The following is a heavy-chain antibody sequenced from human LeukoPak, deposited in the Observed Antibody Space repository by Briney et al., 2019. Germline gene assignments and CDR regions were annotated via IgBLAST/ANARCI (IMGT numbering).Heavy chain of an antibody. V-gene: IGHV1-18*01. D-gene: IGHD3-22*01. CDR3: ARGAGEDYYDSSGLADY. CDR2: ISAYNGNT. CDR1: GYTFTSYG. J-gene: IGHJ4*02. Sequence: ASVKVSCKASGYTFTSYGISWVRQAPGQGLEWMGWISAYNGNTNYAQKLQGRVTMTTDTSTSTAYMELRSLRSEDTAVYYCARGAGEDYYDSSGLADYWGQGTLVTVSS.